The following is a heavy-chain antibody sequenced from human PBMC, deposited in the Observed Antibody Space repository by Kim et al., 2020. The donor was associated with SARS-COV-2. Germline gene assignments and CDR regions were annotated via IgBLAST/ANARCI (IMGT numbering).Heavy chain of an antibody. CDR1: GYTFTSYH. V-gene: IGHV1-46*01. CDR2: MNPSSGST. Sequence: ASVKVSCKASGYTFTSYHMHWVRQAPGQGLEWMGIMNPSSGSTSYAQKFQGRVTMTRDTSTSTVYMELTSLRSEDTAVYYCAQGIGYYYGMDVWGQGTTVTVSS. CDR3: AQGIGYYYGMDV. J-gene: IGHJ6*02.